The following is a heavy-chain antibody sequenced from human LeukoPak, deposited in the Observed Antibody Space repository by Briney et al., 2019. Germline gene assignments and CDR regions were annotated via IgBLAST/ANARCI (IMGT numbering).Heavy chain of an antibody. Sequence: PGGSLRLSCAASAITFSTYAMSWVRQAPGKGLECVSVISGGAGSTYYADSVKGRFTISRDNSKNTLYLQMNSLRAEDTAVYYCAKDLTRPQPFWIGYCSSTSCYKGGPDYWGQGTLVTVSS. J-gene: IGHJ4*02. CDR2: ISGGAGST. CDR3: AKDLTRPQPFWIGYCSSTSCYKGGPDY. D-gene: IGHD2-2*02. CDR1: AITFSTYA. V-gene: IGHV3-23*01.